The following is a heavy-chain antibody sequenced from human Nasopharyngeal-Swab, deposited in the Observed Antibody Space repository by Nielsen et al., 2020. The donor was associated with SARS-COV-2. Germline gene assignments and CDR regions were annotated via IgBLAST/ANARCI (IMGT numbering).Heavy chain of an antibody. Sequence: ASVKVSCKASGYTFTSYGISWVRQAPGQGLEWMGWISAYNGNTNYAQKLQGRVTMTTDTSTSTAYMELRSLRSDDTAVYYCARVRPGEVWLYFFDYWGQGTLVTVSS. V-gene: IGHV1-18*01. J-gene: IGHJ4*02. CDR3: ARVRPGEVWLYFFDY. CDR1: GYTFTSYG. D-gene: IGHD3-16*01. CDR2: ISAYNGNT.